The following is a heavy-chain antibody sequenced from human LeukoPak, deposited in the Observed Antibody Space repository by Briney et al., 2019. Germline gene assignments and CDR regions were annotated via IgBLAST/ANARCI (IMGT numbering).Heavy chain of an antibody. J-gene: IGHJ6*03. CDR1: GSTFSSYA. V-gene: IGHV3-23*01. CDR2: ISGSGGST. CDR3: AMRTTVTTVYYYYMDV. D-gene: IGHD4-17*01. Sequence: GGSLRLSCAASGSTFSSYAMSWVRQAPGKGLEWVPAISGSGGSTYYADSVKGRFTISRDNSKNMLYLQMSSRRAEDTAIYYCAMRTTVTTVYYYYMDVWGKGTTVTVSS.